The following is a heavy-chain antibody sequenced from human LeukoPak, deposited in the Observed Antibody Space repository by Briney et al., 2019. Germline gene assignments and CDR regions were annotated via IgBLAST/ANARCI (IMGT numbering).Heavy chain of an antibody. CDR3: AKDLDCSGGTCHKAFDC. CDR1: GFTLSTYG. Sequence: PGGSLRLSSVASGFTLSTYGMHWVRQAPGKELEWVAFIRYDGSDKFYGDSVKGRFTTSRDNSKNTLYLQMSRLRVEDTAVYYCAKDLDCSGGTCHKAFDCWGQGTLVTVSS. V-gene: IGHV3-30*02. J-gene: IGHJ4*02. D-gene: IGHD2-15*01. CDR2: IRYDGSDK.